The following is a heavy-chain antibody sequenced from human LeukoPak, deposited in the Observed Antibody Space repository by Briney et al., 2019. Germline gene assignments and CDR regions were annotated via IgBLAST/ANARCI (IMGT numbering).Heavy chain of an antibody. V-gene: IGHV1-2*06. Sequence: ASVKVSCKASGYTFTGYYMHWVRQAPGQGLEWMGRINPNSGGTNYAQKFQGRVTMTRDTSISTAYMELSRLGSDDTAVYYCANYYYGSGRLDAFDIWGQGTMVTVSS. CDR1: GYTFTGYY. CDR3: ANYYYGSGRLDAFDI. J-gene: IGHJ3*02. D-gene: IGHD3-10*01. CDR2: INPNSGGT.